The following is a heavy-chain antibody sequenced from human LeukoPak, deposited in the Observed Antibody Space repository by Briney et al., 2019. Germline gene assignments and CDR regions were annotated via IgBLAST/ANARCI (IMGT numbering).Heavy chain of an antibody. Sequence: SETLSLTCTVSGGSISSYYWSWIRQPAGKGLEGIGRIYTSGSTNYNPSLKSRVTMSVDASKNQFSLKLSSVTAADTAVYYCARDLRDSSGSDYWGQGTLVTVSS. D-gene: IGHD3-22*01. CDR2: IYTSGST. CDR3: ARDLRDSSGSDY. V-gene: IGHV4-4*07. J-gene: IGHJ4*02. CDR1: GGSISSYY.